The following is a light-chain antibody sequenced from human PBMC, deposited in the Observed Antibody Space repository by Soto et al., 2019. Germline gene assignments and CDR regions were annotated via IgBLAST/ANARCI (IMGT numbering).Light chain of an antibody. J-gene: IGKJ2*01. Sequence: EIVLTQSPATLSLSPGERATLSCRASQSVSSYLAWYQQKPGQAPRLLIYDASNRATGIPARFSGSGSGTDFTLTISSLEPEDFAVYCCQQRSNWPPRYTFGQGTQLEIK. V-gene: IGKV3-11*01. CDR3: QQRSNWPPRYT. CDR1: QSVSSY. CDR2: DAS.